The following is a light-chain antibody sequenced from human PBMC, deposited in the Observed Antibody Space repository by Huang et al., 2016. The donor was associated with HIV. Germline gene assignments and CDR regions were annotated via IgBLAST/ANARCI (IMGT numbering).Light chain of an antibody. J-gene: IGKJ1*01. V-gene: IGKV1-27*01. Sequence: DLQMTHSPASLSASTGVRVTLTCRASQDIVNFVSWFQQKPGKVPRLFIYAASILQSGVPSRFSGRGSGTDFTLTITNLQPEDVAIYYCQRYDSAPRTFGRGTKVDIK. CDR3: QRYDSAPRT. CDR2: AAS. CDR1: QDIVNF.